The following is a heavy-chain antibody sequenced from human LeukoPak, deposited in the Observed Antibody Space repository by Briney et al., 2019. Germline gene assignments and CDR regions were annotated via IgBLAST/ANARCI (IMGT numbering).Heavy chain of an antibody. J-gene: IGHJ3*01. Sequence: GSLRLSCAASGFTFNRAWLSWVRQAPGKGLEWVGRIKSKKDGATTDYGAPVKDRFSISRDDSKNTLFLEMNSLKTEDTGVYYCATDWGTGTRPVIAFDLWGQGTMVTISS. V-gene: IGHV3-15*01. CDR2: IKSKKDGATT. CDR1: GFTFNRAW. CDR3: ATDWGTGTRPVIAFDL. D-gene: IGHD3-16*01.